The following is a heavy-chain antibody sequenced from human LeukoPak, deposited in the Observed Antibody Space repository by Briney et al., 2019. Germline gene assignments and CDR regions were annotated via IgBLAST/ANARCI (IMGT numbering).Heavy chain of an antibody. CDR3: ARPSSSSGSGWPNDFDY. V-gene: IGHV4-59*08. J-gene: IGHJ4*02. CDR2: IYYSGST. D-gene: IGHD6-19*01. CDR1: GGSISSYY. Sequence: SETLSLTCTVSGGSISSYYWSWLRQPPGKGLEWIGYIYYSGSTNYNPSLKSRVTISVDTSKNQFSLKLSSVTAADTAVYYCARPSSSSGSGWPNDFDYWGQGTLVTVSS.